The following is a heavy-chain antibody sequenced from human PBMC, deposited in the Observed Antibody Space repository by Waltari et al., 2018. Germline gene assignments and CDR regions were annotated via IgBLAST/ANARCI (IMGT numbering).Heavy chain of an antibody. V-gene: IGHV1-2*02. CDR1: GYTFTAYS. CDR2: CNANTGDS. D-gene: IGHD1-1*01. Sequence: QVQLVQSGAEVKEPGASVKVSCKTSGYTFTAYSLHWVRQAPGQGLEWMAWCNANTGDSKSAQTFQGRVTVTRDTSITTAYLELSGLRSDDTALYYCARETLPGNKIIDYWGQGTLVTVSS. CDR3: ARETLPGNKIIDY. J-gene: IGHJ4*02.